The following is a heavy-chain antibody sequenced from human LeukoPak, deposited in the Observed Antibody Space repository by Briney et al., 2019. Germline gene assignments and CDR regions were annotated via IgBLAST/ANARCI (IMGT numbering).Heavy chain of an antibody. J-gene: IGHJ3*02. CDR3: ARIFERDM. V-gene: IGHV4-4*07. CDR2: IHGTLGST. CDR1: GGPIRNSY. D-gene: IGHD3-3*01. Sequence: SETLSLICTVSGGPIRNSYWSWVRHSAGTGMQWIGRIHGTLGSTNHNPSLKSRVVMSLDTSSNQFSLRLSAMSAADTATYYCARIFERDMWGQGTLVTVSP.